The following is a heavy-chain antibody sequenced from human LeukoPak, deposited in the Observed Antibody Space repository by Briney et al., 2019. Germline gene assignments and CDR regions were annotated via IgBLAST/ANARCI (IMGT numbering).Heavy chain of an antibody. V-gene: IGHV3-30*04. CDR1: GFTFSSYA. Sequence: GGSLRLSCAASGFTFSSYAMHWVRQAPGKGLEWVAVISYDGSNKYYADSVKGRFTISRDNSKNTLYLQMNSLRAEDTAVYYCAKDPKHYSGSYYTVDYWGQGTLVTVSS. CDR2: ISYDGSNK. J-gene: IGHJ4*02. CDR3: AKDPKHYSGSYYTVDY. D-gene: IGHD1-26*01.